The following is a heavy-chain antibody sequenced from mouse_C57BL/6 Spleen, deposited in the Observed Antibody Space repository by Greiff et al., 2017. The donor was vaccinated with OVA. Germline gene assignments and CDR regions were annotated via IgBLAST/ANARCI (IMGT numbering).Heavy chain of an antibody. V-gene: IGHV1-9*01. D-gene: IGHD4-1*01. CDR3: ARRDWDEDYFDY. Sequence: QVQLQQSGAELMKPGASVTLSCKATGYTFTGYWIEWVKQRPGHGLEWIGEILPGSGSTTYNEKFKGKATLTADTSSNTAYMQLSSLTTEDSAIYYCARRDWDEDYFDYWGQGTTLTVSS. CDR1: GYTFTGYW. J-gene: IGHJ2*01. CDR2: ILPGSGST.